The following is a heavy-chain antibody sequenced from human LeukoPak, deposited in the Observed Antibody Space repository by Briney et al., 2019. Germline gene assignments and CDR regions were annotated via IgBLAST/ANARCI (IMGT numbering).Heavy chain of an antibody. Sequence: SETLSLTCTVSGGSISSYYWSWIRQPAGKGLEWIGRIYTSGSTNYNPSLKSRVTMSVDTSKNQFSLKLSSVTAADTAVYYCARVGYYYGSGSPLNSYYFDYWGQGTLVTVSS. CDR3: ARVGYYYGSGSPLNSYYFDY. CDR2: IYTSGST. D-gene: IGHD3-10*01. CDR1: GGSISSYY. V-gene: IGHV4-4*07. J-gene: IGHJ4*02.